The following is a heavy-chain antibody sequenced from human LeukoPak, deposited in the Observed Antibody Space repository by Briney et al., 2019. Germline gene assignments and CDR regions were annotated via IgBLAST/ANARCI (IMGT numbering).Heavy chain of an antibody. J-gene: IGHJ5*02. CDR3: ARGGAYDYGVLDA. CDR1: GFAFSNHA. V-gene: IGHV3-23*01. Sequence: GESLRLSCEASGFAFSNHAMTWVRQAPGGGLQWVSTISDTGKTTFYRDSVRGRFTISRDISNNTLYLQMDGLRADDTAVYYCARGGAYDYGVLDAWGQGTLVTVSS. CDR2: ISDTGKTT. D-gene: IGHD4/OR15-4a*01.